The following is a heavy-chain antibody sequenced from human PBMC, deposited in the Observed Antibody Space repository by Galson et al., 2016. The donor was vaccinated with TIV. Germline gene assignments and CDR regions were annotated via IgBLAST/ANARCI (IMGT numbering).Heavy chain of an antibody. D-gene: IGHD1-1*01. J-gene: IGHJ6*02. Sequence: QSGAEVKKPGESLKISCKGSGSSFTGSWIDWVRQVPGKGQEWMGVIYPGDSDTKYSPAFHGHVTISVDTSISTAFLEWSSLKASDTAIYYCARRGREETNEGGLDVWGQGTTVTVSS. V-gene: IGHV5-51*01. CDR3: ARRGREETNEGGLDV. CDR2: IYPGDSDT. CDR1: GSSFTGSW.